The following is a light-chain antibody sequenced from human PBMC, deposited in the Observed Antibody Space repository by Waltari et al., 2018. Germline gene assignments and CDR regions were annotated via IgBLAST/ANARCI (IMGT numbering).Light chain of an antibody. CDR3: QQYYNAPRT. J-gene: IGKJ5*01. CDR1: KSLLSSSTNKNH. V-gene: IGKV4-1*01. Sequence: DIVMTQSPDSLAVSLGERATINCKSSKSLLSSSTNKNHLAWYQQKPGQPPKVLIYWASTRESGVPDRFSGGGSGTDFTLTVTSVQAEDVAVYYCQQYYNAPRTFGQGTRLQI. CDR2: WAS.